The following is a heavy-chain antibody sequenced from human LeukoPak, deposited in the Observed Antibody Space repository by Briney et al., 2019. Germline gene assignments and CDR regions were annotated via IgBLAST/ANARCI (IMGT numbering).Heavy chain of an antibody. Sequence: GGSLRLSCAASGFTFSSYSMNWVRQAPGKGLEWVSSISSSSSYKYYSDSEKRRFTISRDNAKNSLYLQMNSLTAEDTAVYYCARDYTYYDILTGYYPHFFDFWGRGTLVTVSS. D-gene: IGHD3-9*01. CDR3: ARDYTYYDILTGYYPHFFDF. J-gene: IGHJ4*02. CDR1: GFTFSSYS. V-gene: IGHV3-21*01. CDR2: ISSSSSYK.